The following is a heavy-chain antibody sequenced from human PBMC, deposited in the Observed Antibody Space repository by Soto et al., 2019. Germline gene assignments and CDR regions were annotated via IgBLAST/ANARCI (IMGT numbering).Heavy chain of an antibody. CDR2: IFYSGTT. V-gene: IGHV4-30-4*01. CDR3: ARAGFSYGHLLF. J-gene: IGHJ4*02. D-gene: IGHD3-10*01. Sequence: QVQLKESGPGLVKPSETLSLTCNVSGGPIKRGDYYWNWLRQPPGKALEWIGYIFYSGTTNYSPSLKSRVAISIDPSKNQFSLPLTSVPAADTAVYYCARAGFSYGHLLFWGQGIRVTVST. CDR1: GGPIKRGDYY.